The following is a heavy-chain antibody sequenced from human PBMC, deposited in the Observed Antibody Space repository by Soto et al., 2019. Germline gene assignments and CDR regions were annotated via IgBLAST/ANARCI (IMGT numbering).Heavy chain of an antibody. CDR1: GGTFSSYA. D-gene: IGHD1-26*01. CDR3: ARDEPLVGATLYGMDV. Sequence: QVQLVQSGAEVKKPGSSVKVSCKASGGTFSSYAISWVRQAPGQGLEWMGGIIPIFGTANYAQKFQGRVTITAEESTSTGYKELGRLRSEDTAVYYCARDEPLVGATLYGMDVWGQGTTVTVSS. V-gene: IGHV1-69*01. CDR2: IIPIFGTA. J-gene: IGHJ6*02.